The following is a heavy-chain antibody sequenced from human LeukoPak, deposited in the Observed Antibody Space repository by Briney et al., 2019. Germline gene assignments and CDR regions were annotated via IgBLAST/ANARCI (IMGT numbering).Heavy chain of an antibody. Sequence: ASVKVSCKASGYTFTSYDINWVRQATGQGLEWMGWMNPNSGNTGYAQKFQGRVTMTRNTSISTAYMELSSLRSEDTAVYYCAGDGYDILTGEFVDYWGQGTLVTVSS. J-gene: IGHJ4*02. CDR1: GYTFTSYD. CDR3: AGDGYDILTGEFVDY. D-gene: IGHD3-9*01. CDR2: MNPNSGNT. V-gene: IGHV1-8*01.